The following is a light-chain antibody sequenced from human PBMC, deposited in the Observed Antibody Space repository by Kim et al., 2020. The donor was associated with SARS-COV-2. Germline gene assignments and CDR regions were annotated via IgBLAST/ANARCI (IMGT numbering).Light chain of an antibody. CDR2: LNSDGSH. J-gene: IGLJ3*02. CDR1: SGHSSYA. V-gene: IGLV4-69*01. CDR3: QAWDTAVQGV. Sequence: VKLTCALSSGHSSYAIAWHQQQPEKGPRYLMKLNSDGSHRKGDGIPDRFSVSSSGAERYLTISSLQSEDEADYYCQAWDTAVQGVFGGGTKLTVL.